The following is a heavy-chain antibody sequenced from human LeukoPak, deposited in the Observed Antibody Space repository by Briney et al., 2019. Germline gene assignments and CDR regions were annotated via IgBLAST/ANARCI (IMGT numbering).Heavy chain of an antibody. CDR3: ARDNSGSYPRIFDS. D-gene: IGHD1-26*01. V-gene: IGHV4-4*07. CDR2: IYTGGTT. J-gene: IGHJ4*02. CDR1: GYSMQYDY. Sequence: SETLSLTCTVSGYSMQYDYWSWVRQPAGKGLEWIARIYTGGTTNYNPSLKNRATISVDKSNNQFSLKLTSVTAADTAIYYCARDNSGSYPRIFDSWGQGTLVTVSS.